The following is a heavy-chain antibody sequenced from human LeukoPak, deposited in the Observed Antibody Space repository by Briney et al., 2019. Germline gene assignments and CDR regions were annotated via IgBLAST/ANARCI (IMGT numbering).Heavy chain of an antibody. Sequence: SVKVSCKASGYTFTSYDINWVRQAPGQGLEWMGGIVPLFGTANYAQKFQGRVTITADESTSTAYMELSSLRSEDTAVYYCARAGYDFWSGYTRLVPEYYFDYWGQGTLVTVSS. V-gene: IGHV1-69*13. J-gene: IGHJ4*02. CDR3: ARAGYDFWSGYTRLVPEYYFDY. CDR2: IVPLFGTA. CDR1: GYTFTSYD. D-gene: IGHD3-3*01.